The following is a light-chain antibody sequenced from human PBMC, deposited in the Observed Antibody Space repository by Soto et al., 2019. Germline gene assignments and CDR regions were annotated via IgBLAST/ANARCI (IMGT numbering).Light chain of an antibody. V-gene: IGKV1-39*01. CDR1: QSISSY. J-gene: IGKJ5*01. CDR2: AAS. CDR3: QQSYSTPIT. Sequence: IQLTQSPSSLSASVGDRVTITCRSSQSISSYLNWYQQKPGKAPKLLIYAASSLQSGVPSRFSGSGSGTDFTLTISSLPPEDFATYYCQQSYSTPITFGQATRLE.